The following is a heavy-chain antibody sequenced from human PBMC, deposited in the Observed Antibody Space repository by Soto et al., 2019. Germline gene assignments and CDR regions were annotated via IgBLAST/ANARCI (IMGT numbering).Heavy chain of an antibody. V-gene: IGHV1-2*02. CDR2: INPNSGGT. CDR3: ARDWRFYESGTYDIANGAFDV. Sequence: ASVKVSCKASGYTFTGYHMHWVRQAPGQGLEWMGWINPNSGGTNYAQKFQGRVTMTRDTSISTAYMEVSRLRSDDTAVYYCARDWRFYESGTYDIANGAFDVRGQGTMVTVS. J-gene: IGHJ3*01. CDR1: GYTFTGYH. D-gene: IGHD3-22*01.